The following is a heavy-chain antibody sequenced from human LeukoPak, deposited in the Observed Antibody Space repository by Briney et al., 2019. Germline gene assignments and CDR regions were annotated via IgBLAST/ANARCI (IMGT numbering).Heavy chain of an antibody. D-gene: IGHD3-16*01. V-gene: IGHV1-2*02. CDR3: ARSGGKSTSLAKWFDP. Sequence: ASVKVSCKASGYTFTGYYMHWVRQAPGQGLEWMGWINPNSGGTNYAQKFQGRVTMTRDTSISTAYMELSRLRSDDTAVYYCARSGGKSTSLAKWFDPSGQGTLVTVSS. CDR1: GYTFTGYY. CDR2: INPNSGGT. J-gene: IGHJ5*02.